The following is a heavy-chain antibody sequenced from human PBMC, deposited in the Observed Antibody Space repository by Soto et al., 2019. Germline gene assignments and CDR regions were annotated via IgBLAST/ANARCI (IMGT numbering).Heavy chain of an antibody. J-gene: IGHJ4*02. D-gene: IGHD1-1*01. Sequence: GGSLRLSCAASGFTFSSYAMHWVRQAPGKGLEWVAVISYDGSNKYYADSVKGRFTISRDNSKNTLYLQMNSLRAEDTAVYYCARDKDWTFDYWGQGTLVTVSS. CDR2: ISYDGSNK. CDR1: GFTFSSYA. V-gene: IGHV3-30*04. CDR3: ARDKDWTFDY.